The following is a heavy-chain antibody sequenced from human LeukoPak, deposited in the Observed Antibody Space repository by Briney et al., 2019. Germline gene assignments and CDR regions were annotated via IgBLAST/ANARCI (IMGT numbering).Heavy chain of an antibody. CDR2: LNPNSGGT. D-gene: IGHD2-2*01. V-gene: IGHV1-2*06. CDR1: GYAFTCFY. CDR3: ARVPDIYCPSTSCVDY. Sequence: ASVQVSCKASGYAFTCFYIHWVRQAPGQGLEWMGRLNPNSGGTIHAQKFQGRVTITRDTSISTAYMELSRLRSDDTAVYYCARVPDIYCPSTSCVDYWGQGTLVTVSS. J-gene: IGHJ4*02.